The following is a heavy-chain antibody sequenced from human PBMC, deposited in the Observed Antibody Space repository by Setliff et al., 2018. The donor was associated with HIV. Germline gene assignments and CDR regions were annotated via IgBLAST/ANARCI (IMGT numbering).Heavy chain of an antibody. CDR3: AREGSGFLDY. Sequence: LSLTCTVSGGSISSGSYYWSWIRQPAGKGLEWIGRIYTSGSTNYNPSLKSRVTISVDTSKNQFSLKLSSVTAADTAVYYCAREGSGFLDYWGQGTLVTVS. CDR2: IYTSGST. V-gene: IGHV4-61*02. CDR1: GGSISSGSYY. J-gene: IGHJ4*02. D-gene: IGHD6-19*01.